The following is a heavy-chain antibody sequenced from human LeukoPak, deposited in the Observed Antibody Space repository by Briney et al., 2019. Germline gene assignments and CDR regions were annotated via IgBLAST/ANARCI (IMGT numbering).Heavy chain of an antibody. V-gene: IGHV4-59*01. Sequence: SVPLSLICTVSGGPISIYDWSWFPPTPGKALEWIGYIYYSGSTNYNPSLKSRVTISVDTSKNQFSLKLSSVTAADTAVYYCARDSRYSFDYWGQGTLVTVSS. J-gene: IGHJ4*02. CDR3: ARDSRYSFDY. CDR2: IYYSGST. CDR1: GGPISIYD. D-gene: IGHD5-18*01.